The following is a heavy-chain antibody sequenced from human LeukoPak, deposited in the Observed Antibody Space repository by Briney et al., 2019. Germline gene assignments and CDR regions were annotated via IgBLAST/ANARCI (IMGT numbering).Heavy chain of an antibody. J-gene: IGHJ4*02. CDR1: SGSY. D-gene: IGHD2-2*01. Sequence: PSETLSLTCIVSSGSYWGWIRQPPGKGLEWIGSMYHSETTYYNPSLKSRVTISVDTSKNQFSLKLSSVTAADTAVYYCARDHCSSTSCYPDYWGQGTLVTVSS. CDR3: ARDHCSSTSCYPDY. CDR2: MYHSETT. V-gene: IGHV4-38-2*02.